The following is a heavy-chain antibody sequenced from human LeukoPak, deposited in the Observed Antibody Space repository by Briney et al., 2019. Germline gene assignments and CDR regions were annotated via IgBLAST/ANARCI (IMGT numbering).Heavy chain of an antibody. CDR1: GFTFSSYG. J-gene: IGHJ4*02. Sequence: PGRSLRLSCAASGFTFSSYGMHWVRQAPGKGLEWVAVISYDGSNKYYADSVKGRFTISRDNSEDTLYLQMKSLRHEDTAVYYCARDWSAAVYAPFDYWGQGTPVTVSS. CDR3: ARDWSAAVYAPFDY. D-gene: IGHD2/OR15-2a*01. CDR2: ISYDGSNK. V-gene: IGHV3-30*03.